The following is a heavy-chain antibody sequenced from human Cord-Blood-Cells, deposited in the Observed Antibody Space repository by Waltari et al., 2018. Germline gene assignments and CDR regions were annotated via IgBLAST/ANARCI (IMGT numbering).Heavy chain of an antibody. J-gene: IGHJ3*02. D-gene: IGHD7-27*01. CDR3: TTEVTGDAFDI. Sequence: EVQLVESGGGLVKPGGSLRLSCAASGFTFSNAWMSWVRQAPGKGLEWVGHIKSKTDGGTTDYAAPVKGRFTISRDDSKNTLYLQMNSLKTEDTAVYYCTTEVTGDAFDIWGQGTMVTVSS. CDR2: IKSKTDGGTT. CDR1: GFTFSNAW. V-gene: IGHV3-15*01.